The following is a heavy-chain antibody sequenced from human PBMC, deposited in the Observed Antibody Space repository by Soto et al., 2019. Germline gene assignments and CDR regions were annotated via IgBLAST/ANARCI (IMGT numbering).Heavy chain of an antibody. CDR3: ARDGSGSPRSFDY. CDR2: ISYDGSNK. D-gene: IGHD6-19*01. V-gene: IGHV3-30-3*01. J-gene: IGHJ4*02. CDR1: GFTFSSYA. Sequence: QVQLVESGGGVVQPGRSLRLSCAASGFTFSSYAMHWVRQAPGKGLEWVAVISYDGSNKYYADSVKGRFTISRDNSKNTLYLQMNSLRAEDTALYYCARDGSGSPRSFDYWGQGTLVTVSS.